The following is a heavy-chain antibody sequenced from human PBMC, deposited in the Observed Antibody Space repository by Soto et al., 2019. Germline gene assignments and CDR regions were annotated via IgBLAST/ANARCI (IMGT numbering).Heavy chain of an antibody. D-gene: IGHD1-26*01. CDR1: GYTFTGYY. CDR2: INPNSGDT. V-gene: IGHV1-2*02. Sequence: AEVKVSCKSSGYTFTGYYVHWVRQAPGQGLEWMGWINPNSGDTYLAQRFQGRVTMNRDTSIGTAYMELRGLTSDDTAEYYCAKGGAIVAACTRVYLYNAMAGWGPGTTVTVSS. J-gene: IGHJ6*02. CDR3: AKGGAIVAACTRVYLYNAMAG.